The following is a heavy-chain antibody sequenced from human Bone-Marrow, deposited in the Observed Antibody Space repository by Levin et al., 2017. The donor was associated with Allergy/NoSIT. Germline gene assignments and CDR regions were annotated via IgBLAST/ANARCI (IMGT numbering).Heavy chain of an antibody. D-gene: IGHD2-15*01. CDR1: GYSLDRGYN. J-gene: IGHJ3*01. CDR2: THHSGKN. Sequence: SQTLSLTCTVSGYSLDRGYNWAWIRQSPGKGLEWIGSTHHSGKNYYNPSLKSRVTMSVDTAKNRFSLKLHSVTPDDAAIYYCARGGSFDVWGQGTMVNVSS. V-gene: IGHV4-38-2*02. CDR3: ARGGSFDV.